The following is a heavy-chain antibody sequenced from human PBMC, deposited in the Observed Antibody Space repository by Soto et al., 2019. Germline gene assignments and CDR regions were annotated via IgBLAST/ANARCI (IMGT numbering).Heavy chain of an antibody. J-gene: IGHJ6*02. CDR1: GFTFDDYG. Sequence: GGSLRLSCAASGFTFDDYGMSWVRQAPGKGLEWVSGINWNGGSTGYADSVKGRFTISRDNAKNSLYLQMNSLRAEDTALYYCARDTYYYDSSGYYYYYGMDVWGQGTTVTVSS. D-gene: IGHD3-22*01. CDR3: ARDTYYYDSSGYYYYYGMDV. V-gene: IGHV3-20*04. CDR2: INWNGGST.